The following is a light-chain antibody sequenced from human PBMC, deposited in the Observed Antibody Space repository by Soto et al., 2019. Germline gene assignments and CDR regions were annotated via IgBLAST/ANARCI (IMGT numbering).Light chain of an antibody. CDR1: SSDVGGYNY. CDR3: CSYTSSTTYV. CDR2: DVN. Sequence: QSALTQPASVSGSPGQSITISCTGASSDVGGYNYVSWYQQRPGKAPKLMIFDVNNRPSGVSNRFSGSKSGNTASPTISGLQAEDEADYYCCSYTSSTTYVFGTGTKLTVL. V-gene: IGLV2-14*01. J-gene: IGLJ1*01.